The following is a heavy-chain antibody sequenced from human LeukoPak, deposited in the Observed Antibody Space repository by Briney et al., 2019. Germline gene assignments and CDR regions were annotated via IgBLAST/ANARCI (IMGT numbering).Heavy chain of an antibody. D-gene: IGHD3-9*01. CDR3: ARRFIDYDTLWDAFDI. CDR1: GGSIISGSYY. Sequence: SETLSLTCTVSGGSIISGSYYWSWIRQPAGKGLEWIGRIYTSGSTNYNPSLKSRVTISVDTSKNQLSLKLSSVTAADTAVYYCARRFIDYDTLWDAFDIWGQGTMVTVSS. CDR2: IYTSGST. V-gene: IGHV4-61*02. J-gene: IGHJ3*02.